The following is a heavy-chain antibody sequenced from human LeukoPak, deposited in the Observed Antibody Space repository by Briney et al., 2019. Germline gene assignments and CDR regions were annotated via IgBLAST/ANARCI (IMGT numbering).Heavy chain of an antibody. CDR2: IYTSGRT. CDR1: GGSINSYY. D-gene: IGHD5-18*01. J-gene: IGHJ6*02. V-gene: IGHV4-4*07. CDR3: PRRAANYYGMDV. Sequence: SETLSLTCTVSGGSINSYYGSWIRQPAGKGLEWIGHIYTSGRTNFNPSLKSRVSMSVDTSKNQFSLKLSSVTAPDTAVYYWPRRAANYYGMDVWGQGTTVTVSS.